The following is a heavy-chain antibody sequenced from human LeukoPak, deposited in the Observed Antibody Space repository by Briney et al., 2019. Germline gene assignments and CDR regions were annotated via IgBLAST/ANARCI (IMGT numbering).Heavy chain of an antibody. CDR2: IYESGTT. CDR3: ARGAWATRLGS. V-gene: IGHV4-34*01. D-gene: IGHD2-15*01. CDR1: GESLNSYY. Sequence: SSETLSLTCAVYGESLNSYYWSWVRQPPGEGLEWIGEIYESGTTEYNPSLKSRVTISMVPSKQRFSLSLSSVTAADTAVYYCARGAWATRLGSWGLGTPVIVSS. J-gene: IGHJ4*02.